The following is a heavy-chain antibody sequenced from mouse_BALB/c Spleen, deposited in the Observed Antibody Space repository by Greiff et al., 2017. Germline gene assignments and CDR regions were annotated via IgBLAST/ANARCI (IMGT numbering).Heavy chain of an antibody. Sequence: VQLQQSGAELVRPGASVKLSCTASGFNITDYYMHWVKQRPEQGLEWIGWIDPENGDTEYAPKFQGKATLTTDTSSNTAYLKLSSLTSEDTAVYYYKGLLNFFDYWGQGTTLTVSS. D-gene: IGHD2-3*01. CDR2: IDPENGDT. CDR3: KGLLNFFDY. V-gene: IGHV14-4*02. J-gene: IGHJ2*01. CDR1: GFNITDYY.